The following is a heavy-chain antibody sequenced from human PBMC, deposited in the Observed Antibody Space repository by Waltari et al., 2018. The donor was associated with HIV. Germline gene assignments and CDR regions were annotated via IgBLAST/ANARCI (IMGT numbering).Heavy chain of an antibody. CDR2: FDPEDGET. CDR1: GYTLTELS. D-gene: IGHD3-22*01. V-gene: IGHV1-24*01. Sequence: QVQLVQSGAEVKKPGASVKVSCKVSGYTLTELSMPWVRQAPGKGLEWMGGFDPEDGETIYAQKFQGRVTMTEDTSTDTAYMELSSLRSEDTAVYYCATDFRHYDSSGYGGAFDIWGQGTMVTVSS. CDR3: ATDFRHYDSSGYGGAFDI. J-gene: IGHJ3*02.